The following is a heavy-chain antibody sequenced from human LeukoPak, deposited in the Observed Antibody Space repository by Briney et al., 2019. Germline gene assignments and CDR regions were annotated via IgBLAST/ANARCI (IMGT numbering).Heavy chain of an antibody. V-gene: IGHV5-10-1*01. D-gene: IGHD1-1*01. CDR2: IDPADSQT. J-gene: IGHJ4*02. CDR1: GYSFTSYW. Sequence: GESLKISCQCSGYSFTSYWICWVRQMPGRGLEWTGRIDPADSQTNYSPSFQGHVTISADKSISTVYLQWSTLKASDTAMYYCARQLTSGDCDYWGQGTLVTVSS. CDR3: ARQLTSGDCDY.